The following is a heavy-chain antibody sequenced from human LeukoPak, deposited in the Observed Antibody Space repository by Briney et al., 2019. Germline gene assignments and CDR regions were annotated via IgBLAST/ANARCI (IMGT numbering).Heavy chain of an antibody. CDR3: ARDLYGGNSELDY. V-gene: IGHV1-2*02. Sequence: ASVKVSCRASGYTFTGYYMHWVRQAPGQGLEWMGWINPNRGGTNYAQKFQGRVTMTRDTSISTAYMELSGLRSDDTAVYYCARDLYGGNSELDYWGQGTLVTVSS. CDR2: INPNRGGT. D-gene: IGHD4-23*01. J-gene: IGHJ4*02. CDR1: GYTFTGYY.